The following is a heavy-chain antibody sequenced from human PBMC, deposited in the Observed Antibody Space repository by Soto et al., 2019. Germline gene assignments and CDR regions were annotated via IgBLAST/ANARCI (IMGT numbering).Heavy chain of an antibody. V-gene: IGHV4-39*01. CDR3: ATHYYGMDV. Sequence: PSETLSLTCTVSGGSISSSSYYWGWIRQPPGKGLGWIGSIYYSGSTYYNPSLKSRVTISVDTSKNQFSLKLSSVTAADTAVYYCATHYYGMDVWGQGTTVTVSS. CDR2: IYYSGST. CDR1: GGSISSSSYY. J-gene: IGHJ6*02.